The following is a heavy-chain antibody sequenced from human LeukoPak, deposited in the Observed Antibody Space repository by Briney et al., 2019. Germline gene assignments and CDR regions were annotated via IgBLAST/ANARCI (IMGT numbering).Heavy chain of an antibody. J-gene: IGHJ6*02. CDR2: INHSGST. V-gene: IGHV4-34*01. Sequence: SETLSLTCAVYGGSFSGYYWSWIRQPPGKGLEWIGEINHSGSTNYNPSLKSRVTISVDTSKNQFSLKLSPVTAADAAVYYCARERATNYGMDVWGQGTTVTVSS. CDR3: ARERATNYGMDV. D-gene: IGHD5-12*01. CDR1: GGSFSGYY.